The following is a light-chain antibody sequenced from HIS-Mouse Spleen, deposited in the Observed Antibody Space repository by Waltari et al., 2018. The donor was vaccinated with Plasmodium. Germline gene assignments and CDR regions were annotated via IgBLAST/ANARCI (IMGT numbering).Light chain of an antibody. V-gene: IGLV2-14*03. Sequence: QSALTQPASVSGSPGQSITISCTGTSSYVGGYNYVSWYQQHPGQAPKLMIYDVSNRPSGVSNRFSGSKSGNTASLTISGLQAEDEADYYCSSYTSSSTRVFGGGTKLTVL. CDR3: SSYTSSSTRV. CDR2: DVS. CDR1: SSYVGGYNY. J-gene: IGLJ3*02.